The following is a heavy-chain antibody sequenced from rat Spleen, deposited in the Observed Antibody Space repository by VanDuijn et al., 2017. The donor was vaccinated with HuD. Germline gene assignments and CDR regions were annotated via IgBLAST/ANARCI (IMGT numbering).Heavy chain of an antibody. CDR3: TREDWVLDY. D-gene: IGHD5-1*01. CDR2: ITNTGGST. CDR1: GFTFSDYY. V-gene: IGHV5-31*01. J-gene: IGHJ2*01. Sequence: EVQLVESGGGLVQPGRSLKLSCAASGFTFSDYYMAWVRQAPGKGLEWVASITNTGGSTYYPDSVKGRFTISRDNAENTLYLQMNSLRSEDTATYYCTREDWVLDYWGQGVMVTVSS.